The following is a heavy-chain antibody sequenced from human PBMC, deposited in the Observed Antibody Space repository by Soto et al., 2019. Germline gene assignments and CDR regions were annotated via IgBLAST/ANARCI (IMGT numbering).Heavy chain of an antibody. V-gene: IGHV4-39*01. Sequence: SETLSLTCTVSGGSISSSSYYWGWIRQPPGKGLEWIGSIYYSGSTYYNTSLKSRVTISVDTSKNQFSLKLSSVTAADTAVYYCARLLVREFVYWGQGTLVTVSS. D-gene: IGHD6-6*01. CDR3: ARLLVREFVY. CDR2: IYYSGST. J-gene: IGHJ4*02. CDR1: GGSISSSSYY.